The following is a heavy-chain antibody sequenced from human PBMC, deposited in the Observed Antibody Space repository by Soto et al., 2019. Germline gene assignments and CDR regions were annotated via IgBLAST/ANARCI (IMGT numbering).Heavy chain of an antibody. CDR1: GFTFSSYA. CDR3: AKPLMIVVVIGPADYGMDV. J-gene: IGHJ6*02. V-gene: IGHV3-23*01. D-gene: IGHD3-22*01. CDR2: ISGSGGST. Sequence: PGGSLRLSCAASGFTFSSYAMSWVRQAPGKGLEWVSAISGSGGSTYYADSVKGRFTISRDNSKNTLYLQMNSLRAEDTAVYYCAKPLMIVVVIGPADYGMDVWGQGTPVTVSS.